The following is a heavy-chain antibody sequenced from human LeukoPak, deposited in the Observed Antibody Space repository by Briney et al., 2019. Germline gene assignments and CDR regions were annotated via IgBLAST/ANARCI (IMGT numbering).Heavy chain of an antibody. D-gene: IGHD3-10*01. J-gene: IGHJ4*03. CDR3: VRVPYYYDSGSYHPRFFDY. V-gene: IGHV4-38-2*01. CDR2: FYHSGST. Sequence: SETLSLTCAVSGYSISTGYYWGWIRQPPGKGLEWIGSFYHSGSTNYNPSLESRATISVDTSKNQFSLRLSSVTAADTAVYYCVRVPYYYDSGSYHPRFFDYWGQGTLVTVSS. CDR1: GYSISTGYY.